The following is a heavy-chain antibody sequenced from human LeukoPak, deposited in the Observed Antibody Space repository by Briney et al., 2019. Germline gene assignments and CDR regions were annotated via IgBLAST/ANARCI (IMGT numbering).Heavy chain of an antibody. Sequence: SETLSLTCAVYGGSFSGYYWSWIRQPPGKGLEWIGEINHSGSTNYNPSLKSRVTISVDTSKNQFSLKLSSVTAADTAVYYCASGLLYGAFDIWGQGTMVTVSS. CDR1: GGSFSGYY. CDR3: ASGLLYGAFDI. J-gene: IGHJ3*02. D-gene: IGHD2/OR15-2a*01. CDR2: INHSGST. V-gene: IGHV4-34*01.